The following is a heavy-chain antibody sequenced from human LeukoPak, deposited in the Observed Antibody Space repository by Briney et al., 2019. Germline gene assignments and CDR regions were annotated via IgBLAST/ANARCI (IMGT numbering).Heavy chain of an antibody. J-gene: IGHJ4*02. D-gene: IGHD3-9*01. Sequence: RASVTVSCKASGYSFTAYYMHWVRQAPGQGLEWMGWINPNSGGTNYAQKFQGRVTMTRDASITTAYMEMSRLRSDDTALYYCARSPHILTGENFDYWGQGTLVTVSS. V-gene: IGHV1-2*02. CDR3: ARSPHILTGENFDY. CDR2: INPNSGGT. CDR1: GYSFTAYY.